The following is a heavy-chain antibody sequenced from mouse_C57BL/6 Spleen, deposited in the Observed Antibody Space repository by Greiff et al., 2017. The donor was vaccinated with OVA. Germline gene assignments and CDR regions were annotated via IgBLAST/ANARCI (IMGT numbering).Heavy chain of an antibody. J-gene: IGHJ2*01. CDR1: GFTFSSYA. CDR3: TRDRGYYDFDY. Sequence: VQLKESGEGLVKPGGSLKLSCAASGFTFSSYAMSWVRQTPEKRLEWVAYISSGGDYIYYADTVKGRFTISRDNARNTLYLQMSSLKSEDTAMYYCTRDRGYYDFDYWGQGTTLTVSS. D-gene: IGHD2-3*01. V-gene: IGHV5-9-1*02. CDR2: ISSGGDYI.